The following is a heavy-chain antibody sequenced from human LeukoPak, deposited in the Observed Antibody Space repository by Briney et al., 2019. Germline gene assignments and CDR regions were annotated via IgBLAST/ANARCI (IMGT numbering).Heavy chain of an antibody. CDR1: GGSISSGSYY. CDR3: ARADRGYDGYNFRWAFDI. D-gene: IGHD5-24*01. V-gene: IGHV4-61*02. J-gene: IGHJ3*02. Sequence: SETLSLTCTGSGGSISSGSYYWSWIRQPAGKGLEWIGRIYTSGSTNYNPSLKSRVTISVDTSKNQFSLKLSSVTAADTAVYYCARADRGYDGYNFRWAFDIWGQGTMVTVSS. CDR2: IYTSGST.